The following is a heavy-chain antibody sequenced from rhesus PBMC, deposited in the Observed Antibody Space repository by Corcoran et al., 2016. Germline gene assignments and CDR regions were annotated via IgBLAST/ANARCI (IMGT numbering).Heavy chain of an antibody. CDR1: GFTFSSYG. Sequence: EVQLVESGGGLVQPGGSLRLSCAASGFTFSSYGMHWVRQAPGKGLEWVAVISYDGSKKYYAESVKDRFTISRDKSKNMLYLQMINLKLEDTAGYYCARGQQPDYGGQGVLVTVSS. D-gene: IGHD1-1*01. CDR3: ARGQQPDY. CDR2: ISYDGSKK. J-gene: IGHJ4*01. V-gene: IGHV3-54*02.